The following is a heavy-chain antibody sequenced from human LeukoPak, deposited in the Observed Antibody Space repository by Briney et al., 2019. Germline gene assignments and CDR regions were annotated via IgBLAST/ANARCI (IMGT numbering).Heavy chain of an antibody. CDR3: TRENGDYAYDL. V-gene: IGHV4-59*02. CDR1: GRSVNFDY. Sequence: SEIPSLTLTASGRSVNFDYWSRIRQHPGKRLELVGTLLHSGSSYYNPSLKSRVTLSLDTSKNQFSLRLSSVTVADTAVYYCTRENGDYAYDLWGQGTLVTVSS. J-gene: IGHJ5*02. D-gene: IGHD4-17*01. CDR2: LLHSGSS.